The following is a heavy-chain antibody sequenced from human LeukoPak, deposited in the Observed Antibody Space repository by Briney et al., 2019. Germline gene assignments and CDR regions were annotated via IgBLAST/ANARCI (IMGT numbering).Heavy chain of an antibody. D-gene: IGHD1-26*01. V-gene: IGHV3-23*01. CDR2: ISGSGGST. CDR3: AKDIQEVGATGDDAFDI. J-gene: IGHJ3*02. Sequence: GRSLRLSCAASGFTFDDYAMHWVRQAPGKGLEWVSAISGSGGSTYYADSVKGRFTISRDNSKNTLYLQMNSLRAEDTAVYYCAKDIQEVGATGDDAFDIWGQGTMVTVSS. CDR1: GFTFDDYA.